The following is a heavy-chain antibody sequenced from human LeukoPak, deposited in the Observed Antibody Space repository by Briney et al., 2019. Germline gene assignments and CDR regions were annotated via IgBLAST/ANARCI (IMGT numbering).Heavy chain of an antibody. J-gene: IGHJ5*02. CDR1: GFIVSSNH. Sequence: GGSLRLSCAASGFIVSSNHMSWVRQAPGKGLEWVSVIYSGGNTYYADSVKGRFTISRDGSKNTLYLQMDSLRGEDTAVYYCVRAPGATWGQGTLVTVSP. V-gene: IGHV3-53*01. CDR2: IYSGGNT. CDR3: VRAPGAT. D-gene: IGHD3-10*01.